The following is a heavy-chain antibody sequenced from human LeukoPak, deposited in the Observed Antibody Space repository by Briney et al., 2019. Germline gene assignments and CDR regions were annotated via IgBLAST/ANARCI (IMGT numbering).Heavy chain of an antibody. V-gene: IGHV1-3*02. CDR1: GYTFTSYA. D-gene: IGHD3-16*02. CDR2: SNAGNGNT. Sequence: ASVKVSCKASGYTFTSYAMHWVRQAPGQRLEWMGWSNAGNGNTKYSQEFQGRVTMTTDTSTSTAYMELRSLRSDDTAVYYCARDVQLSLMITFGGVIALDYWGQGTLVTVSS. CDR3: ARDVQLSLMITFGGVIALDY. J-gene: IGHJ4*02.